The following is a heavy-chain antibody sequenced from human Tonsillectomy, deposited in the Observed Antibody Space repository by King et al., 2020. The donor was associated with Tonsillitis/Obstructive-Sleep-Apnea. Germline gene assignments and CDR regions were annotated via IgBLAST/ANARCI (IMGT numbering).Heavy chain of an antibody. D-gene: IGHD3-10*01. Sequence: QLVQSGTEVKKPGSSVKVSCKASGGTFSSYASSWVRQAPGQGLEWMGAIIPFLDITNYAQKFQGRVTITTDKSTSTAYMELSSLRSEDTAVYYCARDGSTIAPPTSPEFDYWGQGTLVTVAS. CDR1: GGTFSSYA. V-gene: IGHV1-69*10. CDR3: ARDGSTIAPPTSPEFDY. CDR2: IIPFLDIT. J-gene: IGHJ4*02.